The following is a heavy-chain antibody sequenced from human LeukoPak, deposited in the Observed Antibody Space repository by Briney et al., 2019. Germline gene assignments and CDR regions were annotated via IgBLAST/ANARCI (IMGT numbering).Heavy chain of an antibody. CDR1: AYTFTSYG. CDR3: ARGIGGEFEY. Sequence: ASVTVSCKASAYTFTSYGISWVRQAPGQGLEWIGWISTYNGNTNYAQKLQGRVTMTTDTSTSTAYMELRRLRSEVTAVYYCARGIGGEFEYWGQGALVTVSS. D-gene: IGHD3-16*01. CDR2: ISTYNGNT. J-gene: IGHJ4*02. V-gene: IGHV1-18*01.